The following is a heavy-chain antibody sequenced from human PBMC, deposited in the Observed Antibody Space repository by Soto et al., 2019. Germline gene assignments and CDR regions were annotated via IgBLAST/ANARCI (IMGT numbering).Heavy chain of an antibody. CDR1: GFTFGSYG. J-gene: IGHJ4*02. CDR2: ISYDGRHQ. D-gene: IGHD5-12*01. CDR3: ARELDIPPDYYFDY. V-gene: IGHV3-30*03. Sequence: GGSLRLSCAASGFTFGSYGMHWVRQAPGKGLEWVAMISYDGRHQYYADSVKGRSTISRDNFKDTLYLQMNGLTPEDTAIYFCARELDIPPDYYFDYWGQGNLVTVSS.